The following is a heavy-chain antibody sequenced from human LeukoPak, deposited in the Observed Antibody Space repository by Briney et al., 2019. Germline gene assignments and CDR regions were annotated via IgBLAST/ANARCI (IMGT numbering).Heavy chain of an antibody. V-gene: IGHV4-34*01. CDR1: GGSFSTYY. CDR2: IHHRGDT. D-gene: IGHD1-1*01. CDR3: ARGPTISETGYFDY. Sequence: PSETLSLTCAVYGGSFSTYYWSWIRQSPGKGLEWIAEIHHRGDTNYNPSVKSRVTISVDTSNNQFSLKVSSLTAADTAVYYCARGPTISETGYFDYWGQGTLVTVSS. J-gene: IGHJ4*03.